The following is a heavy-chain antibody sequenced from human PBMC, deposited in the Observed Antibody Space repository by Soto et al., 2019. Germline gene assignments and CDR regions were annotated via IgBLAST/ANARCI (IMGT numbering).Heavy chain of an antibody. J-gene: IGHJ4*02. Sequence: QVQLQESGPGLMKPSETLSLTCTVSGGPISSYHWSWIRQTPGKGLEWIGYIHYSGSTNYNPPLRSRVTISLDTSSNQFSLRRSSVTAGDTAVYYCTGDRNNRVWYKYWGQGALVTVSS. CDR2: IHYSGST. CDR3: TGDRNNRVWYKY. V-gene: IGHV4-59*01. D-gene: IGHD6-19*01. CDR1: GGPISSYH.